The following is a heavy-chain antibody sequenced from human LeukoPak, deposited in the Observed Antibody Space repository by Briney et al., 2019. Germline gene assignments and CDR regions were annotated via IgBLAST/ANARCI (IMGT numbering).Heavy chain of an antibody. CDR1: GYTFTGYY. D-gene: IGHD4-11*01. V-gene: IGHV1-2*02. CDR2: INHNSGGT. CDR3: ARDRGDYSKSG. Sequence: ASVKVSCKASGYTFTGYYMHWVRRAPGQGLEWMGWINHNSGGTNYAQKFQGRVTMTRDTSISTAYMELSRLRSDDTAVYYCARDRGDYSKSGWGQGTLVTVSS. J-gene: IGHJ4*02.